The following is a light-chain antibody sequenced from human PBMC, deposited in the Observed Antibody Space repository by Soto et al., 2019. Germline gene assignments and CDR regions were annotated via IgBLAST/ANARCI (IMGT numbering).Light chain of an antibody. CDR3: SSYAARNHFYVV. Sequence: QSALTQPPSASGSPGQSVTISCTGTSSEVGGYNYVSWYQQYPGRAPKLMIYEVTKRPSGVPDRFSGSKSGNTASLTVSGLHAEDEADYYCSSYAARNHFYVVFGGWTKVTVL. CDR2: EVT. V-gene: IGLV2-8*01. J-gene: IGLJ3*02. CDR1: SSEVGGYNY.